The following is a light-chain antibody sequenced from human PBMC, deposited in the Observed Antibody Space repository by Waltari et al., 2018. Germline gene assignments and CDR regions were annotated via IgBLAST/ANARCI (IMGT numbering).Light chain of an antibody. CDR3: QKYGTSPRT. CDR2: GAS. Sequence: EIVLTQSPGTLSLSPGGRAPLSCRASQRVTSNYLAWYQQKPGQAPRLIMFGASTRATGIPDRFSGSGSGTDFTLTISRLEPEDFAVYYCQKYGTSPRTFGQGTKVEIK. J-gene: IGKJ1*01. V-gene: IGKV3-20*01. CDR1: QRVTSNY.